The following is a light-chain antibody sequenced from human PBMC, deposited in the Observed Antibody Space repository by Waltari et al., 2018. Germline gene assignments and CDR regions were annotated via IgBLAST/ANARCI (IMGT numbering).Light chain of an antibody. Sequence: DIQMTQSPSSLSASIGDRVTITCRASQGISNYLTWYQQKPGKVPKVLIYAASTLQSGVPSRFSGSVSGTDFTLTISSLQPEDVATYYCQKYNSAPMPFGQGTKVEIK. CDR1: QGISNY. V-gene: IGKV1-27*01. CDR3: QKYNSAPMP. J-gene: IGKJ1*01. CDR2: AAS.